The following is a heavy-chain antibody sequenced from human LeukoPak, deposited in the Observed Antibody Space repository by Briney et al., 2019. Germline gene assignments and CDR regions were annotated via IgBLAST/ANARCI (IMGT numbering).Heavy chain of an antibody. V-gene: IGHV3-21*01. Sequence: GGSLRLSCAASGLTFSSYSMNWVRQAPGKGLEWVSSISSSSSYIYYADSVKGRFTISRDNAKKSLDLQMNSLRDEDTAVYYCARDHRSGSGSGTQANDYWGQGTLVTVSS. CDR1: GLTFSSYS. J-gene: IGHJ4*02. CDR3: ARDHRSGSGSGTQANDY. D-gene: IGHD3-10*01. CDR2: ISSSSSYI.